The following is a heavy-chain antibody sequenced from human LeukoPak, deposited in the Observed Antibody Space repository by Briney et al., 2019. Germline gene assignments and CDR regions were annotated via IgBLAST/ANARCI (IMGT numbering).Heavy chain of an antibody. CDR1: GFTFSSYS. CDR3: ARYCSGRCPEYHFDY. D-gene: IGHD2-15*01. CDR2: ISSSSSDI. V-gene: IGHV3-21*01. Sequence: GGSLRLSCAASGFTFSSYSMNWVRQAPGKGLEWVSSISSSSSDIYYADSVKGRFTISRDNAKNSLYLQMNNLRAEDTAVYYCARYCSGRCPEYHFDYWGQGTLVTVSS. J-gene: IGHJ4*02.